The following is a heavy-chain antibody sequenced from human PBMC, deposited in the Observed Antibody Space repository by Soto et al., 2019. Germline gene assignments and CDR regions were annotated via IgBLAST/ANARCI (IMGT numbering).Heavy chain of an antibody. V-gene: IGHV3-7*03. J-gene: IGHJ6*02. CDR1: GFTFSSYW. D-gene: IGHD3-22*01. Sequence: PGGSLRLCCAASGFTFSSYWMSWVRQAPGKGLEWVANIKQDGSEKYYADSVKGRLTISRDNSKNTVYLQMNSLRAEDTAVYYCARTPYYDSSGYYYQYGMDVWGQGTTVTVSS. CDR2: IKQDGSEK. CDR3: ARTPYYDSSGYYYQYGMDV.